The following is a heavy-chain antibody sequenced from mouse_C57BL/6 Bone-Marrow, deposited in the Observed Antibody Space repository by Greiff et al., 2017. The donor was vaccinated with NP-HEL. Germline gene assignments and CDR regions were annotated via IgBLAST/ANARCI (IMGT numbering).Heavy chain of an antibody. CDR1: GYTFTSYW. Sequence: QVQLQQPGAELVRPGSSVKLSCKASGYTFTSYWMDRVKQRPGQGLEWIGNIYPSDSETHYNQKFKDKATLTVDKSSSTAYMQLSSLTSEDSAVYYCARWAHYYGSSYYAMDYWGQGTSVTVSS. CDR3: ARWAHYYGSSYYAMDY. V-gene: IGHV1-61*01. J-gene: IGHJ4*01. D-gene: IGHD1-1*01. CDR2: IYPSDSET.